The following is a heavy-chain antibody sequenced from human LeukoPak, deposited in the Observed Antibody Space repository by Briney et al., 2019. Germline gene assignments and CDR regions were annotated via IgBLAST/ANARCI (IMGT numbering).Heavy chain of an antibody. CDR1: GGSISSSSYY. J-gene: IGHJ4*02. Sequence: PSETLSLTCTVSGGSISSSSYYWGWIRQPPGKGLEWIGSIYYSGSTYYNPSLKSRVTISVDTSKNQFSLKLSSVTAADTAVCYCARHRRDIVVVPADFDYWGQGTLVTVSS. CDR2: IYYSGST. V-gene: IGHV4-39*01. D-gene: IGHD2-2*01. CDR3: ARHRRDIVVVPADFDY.